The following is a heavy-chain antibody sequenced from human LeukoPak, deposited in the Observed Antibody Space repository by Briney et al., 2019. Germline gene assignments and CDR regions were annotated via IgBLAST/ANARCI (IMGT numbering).Heavy chain of an antibody. CDR2: IDRDSSIT. V-gene: IGHV3-48*01. D-gene: IGHD2-21*02. CDR3: AKGMMYCGGDCYSPDAFDI. J-gene: IGHJ3*02. CDR1: GFTFSRSS. Sequence: GGSLRLSCAASGFTFSRSSMNWVRQAPGKGLEWVSFIDRDSSITYYADSVRGRFIISRDNARNSLFLQMNSLRAEDTAVYYCAKGMMYCGGDCYSPDAFDIWGQGTMVTVSS.